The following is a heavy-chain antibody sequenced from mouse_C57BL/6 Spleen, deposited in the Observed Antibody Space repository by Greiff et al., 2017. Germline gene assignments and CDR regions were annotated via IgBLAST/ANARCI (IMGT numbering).Heavy chain of an antibody. D-gene: IGHD1-1*01. CDR1: GYTFTSYW. CDR2: IDPSDSEP. J-gene: IGHJ3*01. CDR3: ARSYYYGRRSFGY. V-gene: IGHV1-52*01. Sequence: QVHLQQPGAELVRPGSSVKLSCKASGYTFTSYWMHWVKQRPIQGLEWIGNIDPSDSEPHYNQKFKDKATLTVDKSASTSYMQLRSLTSEDSAVYYCARSYYYGRRSFGYGGQGTLVTVSA.